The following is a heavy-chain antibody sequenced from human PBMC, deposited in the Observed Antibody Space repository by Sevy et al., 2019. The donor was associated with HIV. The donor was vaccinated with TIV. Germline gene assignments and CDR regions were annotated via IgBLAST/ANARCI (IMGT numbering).Heavy chain of an antibody. J-gene: IGHJ4*02. Sequence: GGSLRLSCAASGFTFSKYSMSWVRQPPGKGLEWVSTLSFGCGEINYADSVKGRFTISSANSKSSVYLQMNNLRPEDTAVYYCAREGCTKPHDYWGQGTLVTVSS. CDR3: AREGCTKPHDY. CDR1: GFTFSKYS. V-gene: IGHV3-23*01. CDR2: LSFGCGEI. D-gene: IGHD2-8*01.